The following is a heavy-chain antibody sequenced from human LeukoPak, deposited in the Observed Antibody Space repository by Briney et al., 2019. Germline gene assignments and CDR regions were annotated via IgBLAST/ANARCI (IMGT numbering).Heavy chain of an antibody. J-gene: IGHJ4*02. V-gene: IGHV1-69*04. CDR1: GGTFSSYA. Sequence: SVKVSCRASGGTFSSYAISWVRQAPGQGLEWMGRIIPILGIANYAQKFQGRVTITADKSTSTAYMELSSLRSEDTAVYYCAREELDSSTGIDYWGQGTLVTVSS. CDR3: AREELDSSTGIDY. D-gene: IGHD3-22*01. CDR2: IIPILGIA.